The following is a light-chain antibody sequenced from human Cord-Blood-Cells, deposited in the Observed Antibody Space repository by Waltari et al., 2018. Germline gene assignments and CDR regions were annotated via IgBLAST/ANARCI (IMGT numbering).Light chain of an antibody. Sequence: DLRMRQSPSSLSASLGARVTITCRASQSISSYLNWYQQKPEKAPKLLIYAASSLQSGVPSRFSGRGSGTDFTLTSSSLQPEDFATYYCQQSYSTPWTFGQGTKVEIK. CDR2: AAS. J-gene: IGKJ1*01. CDR1: QSISSY. CDR3: QQSYSTPWT. V-gene: IGKV1-39*01.